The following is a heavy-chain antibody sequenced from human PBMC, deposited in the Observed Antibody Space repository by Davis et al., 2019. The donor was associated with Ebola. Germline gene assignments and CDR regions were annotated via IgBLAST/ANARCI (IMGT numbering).Heavy chain of an antibody. CDR1: GFTFSSYA. CDR3: AKDYFDY. J-gene: IGHJ4*02. V-gene: IGHV3-23*01. Sequence: PGGSLRLSCAASGFTFSSYAMSWVRQAPGKGLEWVAAFSGSGDNTYYADSVKGRFTISRDNSKNTRYLQMNSLRAEDTAVYYCAKDYFDYWGQGTLVTVSS. CDR2: FSGSGDNT.